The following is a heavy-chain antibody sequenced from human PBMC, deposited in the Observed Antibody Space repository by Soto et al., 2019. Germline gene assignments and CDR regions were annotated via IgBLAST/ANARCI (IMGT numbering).Heavy chain of an antibody. V-gene: IGHV3-30*18. CDR2: ISYDGSNK. CDR3: AKPFPVTRPVYYYYYGMDV. J-gene: IGHJ6*02. CDR1: GFTFGSYG. Sequence: PGGSLRLSCAASGFTFGSYGMHWVRQAPGKGLEWVAVISYDGSNKYYADSVKGRFTISRDNSKNTLYLQMNSLRAEDTAVYYCAKPFPVTRPVYYYYYGMDVWGQGTTVTVSS. D-gene: IGHD4-17*01.